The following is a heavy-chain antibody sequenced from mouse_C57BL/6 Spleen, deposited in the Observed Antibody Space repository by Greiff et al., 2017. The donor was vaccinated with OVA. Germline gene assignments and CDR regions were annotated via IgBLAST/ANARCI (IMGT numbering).Heavy chain of an antibody. CDR1: GYTFTDYN. D-gene: IGHD4-1*01. J-gene: IGHJ4*01. V-gene: IGHV1-18*01. Sequence: VQLQQSGPELVKPGASVKIPCKASGYTFTDYNMDWVKQSHGKSLEWIGDINPNNGGTIYNQKFKGKATLTVDKSSSTAYLELRSLTSEDTAVYYCARRPLTGRARDYWGQGTSVTVSS. CDR3: ARRPLTGRARDY. CDR2: INPNNGGT.